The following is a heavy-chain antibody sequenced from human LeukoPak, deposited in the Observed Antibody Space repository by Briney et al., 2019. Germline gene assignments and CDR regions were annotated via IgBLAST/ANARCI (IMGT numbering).Heavy chain of an antibody. CDR1: GFTFSSYE. CDR3: ARGGKVYDILTGYYPN. CDR2: ISSSGSTI. J-gene: IGHJ4*02. D-gene: IGHD3-9*01. V-gene: IGHV3-48*03. Sequence: GGSLRLSCAASGFTFSSYEINWVRQAPEKGLEWVSYISSSGSTIYYADSVKGRFTISRDNAKNSLYLQMNSLRAEDTAVYYCARGGKVYDILTGYYPNWGQGTLVTVSS.